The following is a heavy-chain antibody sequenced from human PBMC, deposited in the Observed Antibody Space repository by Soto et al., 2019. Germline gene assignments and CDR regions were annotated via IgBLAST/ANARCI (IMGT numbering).Heavy chain of an antibody. CDR3: ARSTYDSSGYYSREFDY. CDR1: GFTVSSNY. CDR2: IYSGGST. Sequence: GGSLRLSCAASGFTVSSNYMSWVRQAPGKGLEWVSVIYSGGSTYYADSVKGRFTISRDNSKNTLYLQMNSLRAEDTAVYYCARSTYDSSGYYSREFDYWGQGTLVTVSS. J-gene: IGHJ4*02. V-gene: IGHV3-66*01. D-gene: IGHD3-22*01.